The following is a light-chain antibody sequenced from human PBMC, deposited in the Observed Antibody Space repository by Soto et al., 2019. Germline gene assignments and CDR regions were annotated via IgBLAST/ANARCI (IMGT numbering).Light chain of an antibody. Sequence: DIHITQSPSTLSASVGDRITINCRASQSISTWLAWYQQKPGKAPKLLIYAASTLQSGVPSRFSGSGSGTDFTLTISCLQSEDFAAYYCQQYYSYPPTFGPGTKVDIK. CDR2: AAS. J-gene: IGKJ3*01. CDR3: QQYYSYPPT. CDR1: QSISTW. V-gene: IGKV1-5*01.